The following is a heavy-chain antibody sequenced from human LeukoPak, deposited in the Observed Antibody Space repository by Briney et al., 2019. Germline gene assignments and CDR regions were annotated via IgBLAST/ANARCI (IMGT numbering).Heavy chain of an antibody. CDR2: IYHSGST. CDR3: ATYDRVLGFDY. J-gene: IGHJ4*02. V-gene: IGHV4-30-2*01. D-gene: IGHD3-22*01. Sequence: SETLSLTCAVSGGSISSGGYSWSWIRQPPGKGLEWIGYIYHSGSTYYNPSLKSRVTISVDRSKNQFSLKLSSVTAADTAVYYCATYDRVLGFDYWGQGTLVTVSS. CDR1: GGSISSGGYS.